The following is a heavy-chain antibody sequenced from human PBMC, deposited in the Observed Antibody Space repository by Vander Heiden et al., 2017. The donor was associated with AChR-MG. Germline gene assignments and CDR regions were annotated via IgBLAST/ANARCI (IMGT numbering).Heavy chain of an antibody. D-gene: IGHD4-17*01. CDR2: TYYRSKWYN. J-gene: IGHJ6*02. CDR3: AKNSYGDSGHRYYGVDV. V-gene: IGHV6-1*01. Sequence: QVQLQQSGPGLVKPSQTLSLPYVLSGDSLPSHNPAWNWIRQSPSRGLEWLGRTYYRSKWYNDYAVSVKSRITINPDTSKNQFSLQLNSVIPEDTAVYYCAKNSYGDSGHRYYGVDVWGQGTTVTVSS. CDR1: GDSLPSHNPA.